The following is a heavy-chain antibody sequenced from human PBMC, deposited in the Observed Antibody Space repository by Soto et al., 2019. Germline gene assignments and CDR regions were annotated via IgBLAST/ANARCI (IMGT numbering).Heavy chain of an antibody. Sequence: GGSLRLSCAASGFTFSNYALSWVRQAPGKGLEWVSAISGSGASTYYADSVKGRFTISRDNSKNTLYLQMNSLRAEDTAIYYCASGGYCSSTSCYGGMDVWGQGTTVTVSS. CDR2: ISGSGAST. D-gene: IGHD2-2*01. J-gene: IGHJ6*02. CDR3: ASGGYCSSTSCYGGMDV. V-gene: IGHV3-23*01. CDR1: GFTFSNYA.